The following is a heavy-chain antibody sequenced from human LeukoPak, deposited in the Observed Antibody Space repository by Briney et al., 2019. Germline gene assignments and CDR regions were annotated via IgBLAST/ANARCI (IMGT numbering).Heavy chain of an antibody. CDR3: ARGFDWHFDY. Sequence: SSETLSLTCTVSGGSISSGGYYWSWIRQHPGKGLEWIGYIYYSGSTYYNPSLKSRVTISVDTSKNQFSLKLSSVTAADTAVYYCARGFDWHFDYWGQGTLVTVSS. V-gene: IGHV4-31*03. CDR2: IYYSGST. CDR1: GGSISSGGYY. J-gene: IGHJ4*02. D-gene: IGHD2-21*01.